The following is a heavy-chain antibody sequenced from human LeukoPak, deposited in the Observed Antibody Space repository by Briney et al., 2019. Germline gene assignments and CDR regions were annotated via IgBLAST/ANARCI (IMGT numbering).Heavy chain of an antibody. J-gene: IGHJ4*02. CDR3: ARGSSGRQQLRDY. CDR2: ISSSSSTI. CDR1: GFTFSSYS. Sequence: GGSLRLSCAASGFTFSSYSMNWVRQAPGEGLEWVSYISSSSSTIYYADSVKGRFTISRDNAKNSLCLQMNSLRAEDTAVYYCARGSSGRQQLRDYWGQGTLVTVSS. D-gene: IGHD6-13*01. V-gene: IGHV3-48*01.